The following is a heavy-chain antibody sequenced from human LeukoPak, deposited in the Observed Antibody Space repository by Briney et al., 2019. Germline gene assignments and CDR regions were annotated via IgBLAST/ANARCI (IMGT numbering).Heavy chain of an antibody. V-gene: IGHV3-23*01. Sequence: GGSLRLSCAASGFTFSTYAMSWVRQAPGKGLECVSVISGGAGSTYYADSVKGRFTISRDNSKNTLYLQMNSLRAEDTAVYYCAKDKYNFWSGSNYYYMDVWGKGTTVTVSS. J-gene: IGHJ6*03. CDR2: ISGGAGST. D-gene: IGHD3-3*01. CDR1: GFTFSTYA. CDR3: AKDKYNFWSGSNYYYMDV.